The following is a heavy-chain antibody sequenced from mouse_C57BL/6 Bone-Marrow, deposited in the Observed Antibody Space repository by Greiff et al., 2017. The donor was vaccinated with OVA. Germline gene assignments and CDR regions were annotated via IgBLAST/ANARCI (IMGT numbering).Heavy chain of an antibody. CDR3: ARHGDYGAMDY. CDR1: GFTFSDYG. J-gene: IGHJ4*01. V-gene: IGHV5-15*01. Sequence: DVKLVESGGGLVQPGGSLKLSCAASGFTFSDYGMAWVRQAPRKGPEWVAFISNLAYSIYYADTVTGRFTIARENAKNTLYLEMSSLRSEDTAMYYCARHGDYGAMDYWGQGTSVTVSS. CDR2: ISNLAYSI. D-gene: IGHD2-13*01.